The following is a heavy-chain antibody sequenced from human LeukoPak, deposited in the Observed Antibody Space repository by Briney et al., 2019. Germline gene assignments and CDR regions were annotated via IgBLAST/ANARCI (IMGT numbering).Heavy chain of an antibody. J-gene: IGHJ4*02. CDR2: ISGSGGST. V-gene: IGHV3-23*01. CDR1: GFTFSSYG. Sequence: GGSLRLSCAASGFTFSSYGMSWVRQAPGKGLEWVSAISGSGGSTYYADPVKGRFTISRDNSKNTLYLQMNSLRAEDTAVYYCAKDPVEVPALPFDYWGQGTLVTVSS. D-gene: IGHD2-2*01. CDR3: AKDPVEVPALPFDY.